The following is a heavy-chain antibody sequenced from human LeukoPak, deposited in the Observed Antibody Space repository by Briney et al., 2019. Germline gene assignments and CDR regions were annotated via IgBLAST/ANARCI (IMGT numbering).Heavy chain of an antibody. Sequence: GGSLRLSCAASGFTFSSYSMNWVRQAPGKGLEWVSSISSSSSYIYYADSVKGRFTISRDNAKNSLYLQMNSLRAEDTAVYYCAKARGAYDFWSGYLDYWGQGTLVTVSS. CDR1: GFTFSSYS. V-gene: IGHV3-21*01. CDR3: AKARGAYDFWSGYLDY. CDR2: ISSSSSYI. D-gene: IGHD3-3*01. J-gene: IGHJ4*02.